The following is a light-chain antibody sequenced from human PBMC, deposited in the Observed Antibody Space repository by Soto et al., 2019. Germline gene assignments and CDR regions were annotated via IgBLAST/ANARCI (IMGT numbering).Light chain of an antibody. CDR3: QQLNSYPLT. CDR1: QGISSY. V-gene: IGKV1-9*01. CDR2: VAS. J-gene: IGKJ4*01. Sequence: DIQLTQSPSFLSASVGDRVTITCRASQGISSYLDWYQQKPGKAPNLLIYVASTLQSGVPSRFSGSGSGTEFTLTISSLQPEDFATYYCQQLNSYPLTFGGGTTVEI.